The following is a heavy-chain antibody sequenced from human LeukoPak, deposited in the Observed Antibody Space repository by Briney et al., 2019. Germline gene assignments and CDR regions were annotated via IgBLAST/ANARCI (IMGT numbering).Heavy chain of an antibody. CDR3: ARGRPHGNDY. CDR1: GFTFSSYW. CDR2: IASDGSST. V-gene: IGHV3-74*01. D-gene: IGHD4-23*01. Sequence: GGSLRLSCAASGFTFSSYWMNWVRQAPGKGLVWVSRIASDGSSTTYADSVKGRFSISRDNAKSTLYLQMNSLRVEDTAVYYCARGRPHGNDYWGQGTLVTVSS. J-gene: IGHJ4*02.